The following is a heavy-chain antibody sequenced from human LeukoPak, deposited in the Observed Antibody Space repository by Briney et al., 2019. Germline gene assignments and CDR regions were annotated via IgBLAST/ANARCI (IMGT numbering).Heavy chain of an antibody. CDR3: ARWENPRYKWKEYSYIDV. J-gene: IGHJ6*03. CDR1: GYSFTSYW. D-gene: IGHD1-1*01. CDR2: IYPADSDT. V-gene: IGHV5-51*01. Sequence: GESLKISCKGSGYSFTSYWIGWVRQMPGKGLEWMGIIYPADSDTRYNPSFQGQVTISADKSTSTAYLQWSSLKASDTAVYYCARWENPRYKWKEYSYIDVWGKGTTVTVSS.